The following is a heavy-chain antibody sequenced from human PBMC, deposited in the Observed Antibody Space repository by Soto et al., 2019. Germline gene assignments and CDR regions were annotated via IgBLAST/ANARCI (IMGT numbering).Heavy chain of an antibody. Sequence: GGSLRLSCAASGFIFSNHAMAWVRQAPGGGLNWVSVISGSGDHTYYADSGQGRFTISRDNSENTLYLQMNSLAAKDTAVYYCAKDGPVGNSPRGYLDSWGPGTLVTVSS. CDR2: ISGSGDHT. J-gene: IGHJ5*01. CDR3: AKDGPVGNSPRGYLDS. V-gene: IGHV3-23*01. D-gene: IGHD4-4*01. CDR1: GFIFSNHA.